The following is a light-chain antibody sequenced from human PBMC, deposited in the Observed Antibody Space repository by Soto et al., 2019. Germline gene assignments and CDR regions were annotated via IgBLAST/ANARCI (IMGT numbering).Light chain of an antibody. CDR3: QHYGTSPFT. J-gene: IGKJ3*01. CDR2: GAS. Sequence: ELVLTQSPGTLSLSPGERATLSCRASESIASSYLGRYQQKPGQAPRLLIYGASSRATGIPDRFSGSGSGTDFTLTITRLEPEDFAVYYCQHYGTSPFTFGPGTKVEIK. CDR1: ESIASSY. V-gene: IGKV3-20*01.